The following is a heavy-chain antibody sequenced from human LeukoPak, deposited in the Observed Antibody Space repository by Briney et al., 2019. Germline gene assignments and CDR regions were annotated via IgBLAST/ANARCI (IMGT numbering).Heavy chain of an antibody. CDR2: IYSGGRT. CDR3: AKTYYDSSGYDAVGDY. J-gene: IGHJ4*02. D-gene: IGHD3-22*01. CDR1: GFTVSSSY. V-gene: IGHV3-66*02. Sequence: PGGSLRLSWAAAGFTVSSSYMTWVSQAPGKGLEWVSVIYSGGRTYYADPVKGRFTISRDKSKNTLYLQMTSLRAEDTAVYYCAKTYYDSSGYDAVGDYWGQGTLVTVSS.